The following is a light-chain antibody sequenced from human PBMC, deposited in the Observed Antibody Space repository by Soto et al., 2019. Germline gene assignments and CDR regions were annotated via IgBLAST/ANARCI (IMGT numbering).Light chain of an antibody. J-gene: IGKJ2*01. CDR3: QQSYSTPT. V-gene: IGKV1-39*01. Sequence: DIQMTHSPSSLSASVGDTVTITPRTSQSVSIYVNWYQQKPGKAPILLIYASSSLQSGVPSRFSGSGSGTDFTLTISSLEPEDFATYYCQQSYSTPTFGQGTKVDI. CDR2: ASS. CDR1: QSVSIY.